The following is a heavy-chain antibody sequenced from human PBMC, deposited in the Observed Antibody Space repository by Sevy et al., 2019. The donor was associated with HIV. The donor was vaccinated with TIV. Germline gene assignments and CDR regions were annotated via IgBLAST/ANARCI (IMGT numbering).Heavy chain of an antibody. J-gene: IGHJ3*02. CDR2: ISYDGSNK. CDR3: ARNYYDILTGAKVYDAFDI. CDR1: GFTFSSYA. D-gene: IGHD3-9*01. Sequence: GGSLRLSCAASGFTFSSYAMHWVRQAPGKGLEWVAVISYDGSNKYYADSVKGRFTISRDNSKNTLYLQMNSLRAEDTAVYYCARNYYDILTGAKVYDAFDIWGQGTMVTVSS. V-gene: IGHV3-30-3*01.